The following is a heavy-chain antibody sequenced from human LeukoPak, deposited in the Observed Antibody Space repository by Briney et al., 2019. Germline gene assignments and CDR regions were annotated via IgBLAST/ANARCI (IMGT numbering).Heavy chain of an antibody. D-gene: IGHD2-2*01. CDR2: INPSGGST. V-gene: IGHV1-46*01. CDR3: ARETPYCSSTSCDDYYYYYMDV. Sequence: ASVKVSCKTSGYIFTSYNMHWVRQAPGRGLEWMGIINPSGGSTRYAQKFQGRVTMTRDMSTSTVYMELSRLRSDDTAVYYCARETPYCSSTSCDDYYYYYMDVWGKGTTVTVSS. CDR1: GYIFTSYN. J-gene: IGHJ6*03.